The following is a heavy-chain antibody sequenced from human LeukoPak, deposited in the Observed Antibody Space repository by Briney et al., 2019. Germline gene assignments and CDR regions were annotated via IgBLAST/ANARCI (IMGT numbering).Heavy chain of an antibody. J-gene: IGHJ4*02. V-gene: IGHV5-51*01. CDR1: GYSFTSYW. D-gene: IGHD3-10*01. CDR2: IYPGDSDT. Sequence: GESLKISCNGSGYSFTSYWIGWVSQMPGKGLEWMGIIYPGDSDTRYSPSFQGQVTISADKSISTAYLQWSSLKASDTAMYYCAIAYGSGSYYLDYWGQGTLVTVSS. CDR3: AIAYGSGSYYLDY.